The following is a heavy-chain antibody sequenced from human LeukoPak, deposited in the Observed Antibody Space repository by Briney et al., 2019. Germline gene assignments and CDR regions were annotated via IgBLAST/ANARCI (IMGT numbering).Heavy chain of an antibody. J-gene: IGHJ4*02. CDR2: ISPYNGNS. V-gene: IGHV1-18*01. D-gene: IGHD6-19*01. CDR3: ARSAGVAVAGSSDY. CDR1: GYSFISYG. Sequence: ASVKVSCKASGYSFISYGISWVRQAPGQGLEWMGWISPYNGNSKYTDKVQGRVTMTTDTSTSTAYMELRSLRSDDTAVYYCARSAGVAVAGSSDYWGQGTLVTVSS.